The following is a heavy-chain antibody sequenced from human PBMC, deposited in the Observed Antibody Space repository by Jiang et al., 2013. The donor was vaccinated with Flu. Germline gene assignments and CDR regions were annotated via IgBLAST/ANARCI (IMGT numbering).Heavy chain of an antibody. CDR3: ASSSTAAGSEIPSGMDV. V-gene: IGHV4-39*01. CDR1: GGSISSSSYY. CDR2: MYYSGRT. D-gene: IGHD6-13*01. J-gene: IGHJ6*02. Sequence: LLKPSETLSLTCTVSGGSISSSSYYWGWIRQPPGKGLEWIGNMYYSGRTYYNPSLKSRVTMSVDTSKNQFSLNLRSVTAADTAVYYCASSSTAAGSEIPSGMDVWGQGTTVTVSS.